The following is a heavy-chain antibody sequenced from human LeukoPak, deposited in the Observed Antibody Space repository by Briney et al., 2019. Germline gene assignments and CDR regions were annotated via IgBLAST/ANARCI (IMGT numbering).Heavy chain of an antibody. Sequence: SETLSLTCTVSGGSISSGSYYWSWIRQPAGKGLGWIGRIYTSGSTNYNPSLKSRVTISVDTSKNQFSLKLSSVTAADTAVYYCARAHSSSWDDAFDIWGQGTMVTVSS. CDR1: GGSISSGSYY. D-gene: IGHD6-13*01. CDR3: ARAHSSSWDDAFDI. V-gene: IGHV4-61*02. J-gene: IGHJ3*02. CDR2: IYTSGST.